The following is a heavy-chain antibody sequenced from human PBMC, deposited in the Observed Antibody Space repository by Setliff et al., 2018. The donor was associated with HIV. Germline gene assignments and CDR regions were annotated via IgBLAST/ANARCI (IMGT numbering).Heavy chain of an antibody. Sequence: GASVKVSCKASGYTFTNYYIHWVRQAPGQGLEWMGIINPSGGNTTYAQNFQGRVTMTRDTSTSTVYMELRSLKSEDTAVYCCARDMSGGDGYNHGAFDIWGQGTMVTVSS. CDR3: ARDMSGGDGYNHGAFDI. CDR1: GYTFTNYY. D-gene: IGHD5-12*01. J-gene: IGHJ3*02. CDR2: INPSGGNT. V-gene: IGHV1-46*01.